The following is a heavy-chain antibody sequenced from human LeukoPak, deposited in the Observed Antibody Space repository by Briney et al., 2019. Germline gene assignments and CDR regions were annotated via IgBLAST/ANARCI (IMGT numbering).Heavy chain of an antibody. CDR1: GLSFSSYE. V-gene: IGHV3-48*03. J-gene: IGHJ6*03. CDR2: ISSTGSAI. Sequence: GGSLRLSCAASGLSFSSYEMNWVRQAPGKGLEWISYISSTGSAIFYADSVKGRFTISRDNSKNTLYLQMNSLSAEDSAVYYCARDAGKYSSNEGYMDVWGKGTTVTVSS. CDR3: ARDAGKYSSNEGYMDV. D-gene: IGHD6-13*01.